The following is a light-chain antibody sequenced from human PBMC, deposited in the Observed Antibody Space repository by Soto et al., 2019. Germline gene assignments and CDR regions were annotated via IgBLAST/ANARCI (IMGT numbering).Light chain of an antibody. Sequence: EIVLTQSPYTLSLSPGERVSLSCGASQWFSGRNLAWYQQKPGQSPRLLIYSTSTMASGVPDRFRGSGSGTDFTLTISRLEPEDFAIYYCQQYGTWITFGQGTRLETK. V-gene: IGKV3-20*01. CDR2: STS. CDR1: QWFSGRN. CDR3: QQYGTWIT. J-gene: IGKJ5*01.